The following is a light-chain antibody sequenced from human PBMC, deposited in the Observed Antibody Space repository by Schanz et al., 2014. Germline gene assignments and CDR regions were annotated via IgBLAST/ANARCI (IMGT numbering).Light chain of an antibody. J-gene: IGKJ1*01. CDR3: QHYSLSPL. Sequence: EIVMTQSPATLSVSPGERATLSCRASQGLSNNLAWYQQKPGQAPRLLIYGASRRATGIPDRFSGSGSGTDFTLTISRLEPEDFAVYYCQHYSLSPLFGQGTKVDI. CDR2: GAS. CDR1: QGLSNN. V-gene: IGKV3-20*01.